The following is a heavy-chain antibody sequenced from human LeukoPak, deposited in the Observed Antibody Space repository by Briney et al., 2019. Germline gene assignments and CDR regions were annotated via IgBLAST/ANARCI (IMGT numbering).Heavy chain of an antibody. CDR1: GFTFSSYA. J-gene: IGHJ4*02. CDR3: ARRNTFGGVIVDDY. Sequence: GGSLRLSYAASGFTFSSYAMHWVRQAPGKGLEWVAVISYDGSNKYYADSVKGRFTISRDNSKNTLYPQMNSLRAEDTAVYYCARRNTFGGVIVDDYWGQGTLVTVSS. D-gene: IGHD3-16*02. CDR2: ISYDGSNK. V-gene: IGHV3-30-3*01.